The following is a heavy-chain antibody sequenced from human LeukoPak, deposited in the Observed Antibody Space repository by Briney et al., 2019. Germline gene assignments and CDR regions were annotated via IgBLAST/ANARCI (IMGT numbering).Heavy chain of an antibody. D-gene: IGHD2-2*01. J-gene: IGHJ4*02. V-gene: IGHV3-33*01. CDR2: IWYDGSNK. Sequence: GGSLRLSCAVSGXTFSSYGMHWVRQAPGKGLEWVAVIWYDGSNKYYADSVKGRFTISRDNSKNTLYLQMNSLRAEDTAVYYCARVRGYCSSTNCYSDYWGQGNLVTVSS. CDR3: ARVRGYCSSTNCYSDY. CDR1: GXTFSSYG.